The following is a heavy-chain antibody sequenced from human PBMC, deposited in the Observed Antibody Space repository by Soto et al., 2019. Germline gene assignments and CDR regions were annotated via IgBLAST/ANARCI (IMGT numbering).Heavy chain of an antibody. CDR1: GFTFRTHW. Sequence: EVQLVESGGGLVQPGGSLRLSCAASGFTFRTHWLSWVRQVPGKGLEWVANINLDGSEKNYVDSVKGRFTISRDNARDSLYLQMSSLRAEGTALSCCARDGSTSWYSYDYHGMDVWGQGTTVTVSS. CDR3: ARDGSTSWYSYDYHGMDV. V-gene: IGHV3-7*05. D-gene: IGHD5-18*01. J-gene: IGHJ6*02. CDR2: INLDGSEK.